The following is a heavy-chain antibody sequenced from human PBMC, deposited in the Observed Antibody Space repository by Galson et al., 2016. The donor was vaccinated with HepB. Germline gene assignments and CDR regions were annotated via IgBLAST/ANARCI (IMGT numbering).Heavy chain of an antibody. CDR3: ARTMGRGNYATDY. J-gene: IGHJ4*02. D-gene: IGHD4-11*01. CDR1: GFTFSSYA. CDR2: ISGSAITT. V-gene: IGHV3-23*01. Sequence: SLRLSCAASGFTFSSYAMYWVRQAPGKGLEWVSSISGSAITTYYADSVKGRFTISRDSSTNTMYLHMNRLRAENTAIYYCARTMGRGNYATDYWGQGTLVTVSS.